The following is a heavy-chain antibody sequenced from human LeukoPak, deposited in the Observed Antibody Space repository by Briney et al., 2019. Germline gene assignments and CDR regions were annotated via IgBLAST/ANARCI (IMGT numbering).Heavy chain of an antibody. J-gene: IGHJ4*02. CDR1: GITFSSYA. CDR2: ISGSGGST. Sequence: PGGSLRLSCAASGITFSSYAMSWVRQAPGKGLEWVSAISGSGGSTYYADSVKGRFTISRDNSKNTLYLQMNSLRAEDTAVYYCAKATMVRGVISHFDYWGQGTLVTVSS. CDR3: AKATMVRGVISHFDY. V-gene: IGHV3-23*01. D-gene: IGHD3-10*01.